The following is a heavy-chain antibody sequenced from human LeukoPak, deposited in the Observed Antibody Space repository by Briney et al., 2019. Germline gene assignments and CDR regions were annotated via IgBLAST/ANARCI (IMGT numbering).Heavy chain of an antibody. J-gene: IGHJ3*02. V-gene: IGHV3-23*01. D-gene: IGHD3-10*01. CDR2: ISGSGGTT. CDR1: GFTFSSYA. CDR3: AKNGGASFSVHAFDI. Sequence: GGSLRLSCAASGFTFSSYAMSWVRQAPGKGLEWVSAISGSGGTTYYADSVKGRFTISRDNSKNTLYLQMNSLRAEDTAVYYCAKNGGASFSVHAFDIWGQGTMVTVSS.